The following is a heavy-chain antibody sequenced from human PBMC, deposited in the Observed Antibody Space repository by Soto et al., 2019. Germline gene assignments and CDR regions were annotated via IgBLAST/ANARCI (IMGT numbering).Heavy chain of an antibody. J-gene: IGHJ6*02. V-gene: IGHV3-23*01. CDR1: GFTFGSYF. CDR2: INKDGGRT. Sequence: EVQLLKSGGGLVQPGESLRLSCAASGFTFGSYFMNWVRQAPGKGPEWVSDINKDGGRTHYADSVRGRFTISRDNSRNTLYLQMNRLRAEDTALYYCAKDLHWYGMDVWGQGTTVTVSS. CDR3: AKDLHWYGMDV. D-gene: IGHD1-1*01.